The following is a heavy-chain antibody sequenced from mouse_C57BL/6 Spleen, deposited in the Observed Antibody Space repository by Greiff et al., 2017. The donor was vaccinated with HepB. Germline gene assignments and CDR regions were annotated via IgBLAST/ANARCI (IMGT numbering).Heavy chain of an antibody. J-gene: IGHJ1*03. V-gene: IGHV1-15*01. CDR3: TRSGLPWYFDV. Sequence: QVQLQQSGAELVRPGASVTLSCKASGYTFTDYEMHWVKQTPVHGLEWIGAIDPETGGTAYNQKFKGKAILTADKSSSTAYMELRSLTSEDSAVYYCTRSGLPWYFDVWGTGTTVTVSS. CDR1: GYTFTDYE. CDR2: IDPETGGT. D-gene: IGHD3-1*01.